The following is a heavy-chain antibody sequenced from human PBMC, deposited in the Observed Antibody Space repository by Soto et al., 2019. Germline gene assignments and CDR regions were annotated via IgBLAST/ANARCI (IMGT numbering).Heavy chain of an antibody. CDR1: GYTFTGYY. CDR2: INPNSGGT. V-gene: IGHV1-2*04. Sequence: ASVKVSCKASGYTFTGYYMYRLRQAPGQGLEWMGWINPNSGGTNYAQKFQGWVTMTRDTSISTAYMELSRLRSDDTAVYYCASSRLPNYGMDVWGQGTTVTVSS. J-gene: IGHJ6*02. CDR3: ASSRLPNYGMDV.